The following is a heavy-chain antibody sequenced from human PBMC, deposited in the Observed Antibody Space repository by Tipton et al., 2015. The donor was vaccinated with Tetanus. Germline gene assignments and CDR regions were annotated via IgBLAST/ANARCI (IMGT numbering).Heavy chain of an antibody. CDR1: GGSMIGSGHY. J-gene: IGHJ3*01. CDR2: ISHSGSS. D-gene: IGHD5-24*01. CDR3: ARGGRDAYNNPLGAFDV. V-gene: IGHV4-39*07. Sequence: TLSLTCIVSGGSMIGSGHYGAWVRQSPGKGLEWIGEISHSGSSNYSPSLKSRVTISVDTSKNQFSLRLRSVAAADTAVYYCARGGRDAYNNPLGAFDVWGRGTTVTVSS.